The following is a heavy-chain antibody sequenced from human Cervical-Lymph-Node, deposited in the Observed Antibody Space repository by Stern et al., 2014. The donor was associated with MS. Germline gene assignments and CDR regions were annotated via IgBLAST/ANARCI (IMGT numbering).Heavy chain of an antibody. CDR3: ARYTVRDWFDP. CDR2: INHSGNT. D-gene: IGHD4-17*01. Sequence: QVQLQQWGAGLLKPSETLSLTCAVYGGSFSGYYWSWIRQSPGQGLEWIGEINHSGNTNYNPYLKSRVTISADTYRRQFSLKLGSVTAADTAVYYCARYTVRDWFDPWGQGTLVIVSS. V-gene: IGHV4-34*01. CDR1: GGSFSGYY. J-gene: IGHJ5*02.